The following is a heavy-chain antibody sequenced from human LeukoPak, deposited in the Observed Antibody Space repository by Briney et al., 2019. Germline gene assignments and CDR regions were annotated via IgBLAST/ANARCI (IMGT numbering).Heavy chain of an antibody. Sequence: SETLSLTCTVSGYSISSGYYWGWIRQPPGKGLEWIGSIYHSGSTYYNPSLKSRVTISVDTSKNQFSLKLSSVTAADTAVYYCARAYYDYVWGSYRVNLFDYWGRGTLVTVSS. CDR1: GYSISSGYY. J-gene: IGHJ4*02. CDR3: ARAYYDYVWGSYRVNLFDY. V-gene: IGHV4-38-2*02. CDR2: IYHSGST. D-gene: IGHD3-16*02.